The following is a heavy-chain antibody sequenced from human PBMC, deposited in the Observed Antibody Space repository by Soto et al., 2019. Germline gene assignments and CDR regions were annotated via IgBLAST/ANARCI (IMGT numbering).Heavy chain of an antibody. D-gene: IGHD2-8*02. V-gene: IGHV3-13*01. CDR1: GFTFSAYD. Sequence: EVQLVESGGGLVQPGGSLRLSCATSGFTFSAYDMHWVRQATGKGLEWVAAIGTQHDTYYPDSVKGRFTIFRENAKNSLYLQMNSLRAGDTAVYYCARQASYWHGGGGWFDPWGQGTLVTVSS. CDR3: ARQASYWHGGGGWFDP. CDR2: IGTQHDT. J-gene: IGHJ5*02.